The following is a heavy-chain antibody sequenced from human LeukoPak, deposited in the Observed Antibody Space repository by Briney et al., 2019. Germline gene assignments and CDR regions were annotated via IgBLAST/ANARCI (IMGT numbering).Heavy chain of an antibody. Sequence: PGGSLRLSCAASGFTFSSYSMNWVRQAPGKGLEWLSYISSSSSYIYYADSVKGRFTISRDNAKNSLYLQMNSLRAEDTAVYYCARAAGGYCSSTSCSAFDYWGQGTLVTVSS. CDR2: ISSSSSYI. D-gene: IGHD2-2*01. J-gene: IGHJ4*02. CDR3: ARAAGGYCSSTSCSAFDY. V-gene: IGHV3-21*05. CDR1: GFTFSSYS.